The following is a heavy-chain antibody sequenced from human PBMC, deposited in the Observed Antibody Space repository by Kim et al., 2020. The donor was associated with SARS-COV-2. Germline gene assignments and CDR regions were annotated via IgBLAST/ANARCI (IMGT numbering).Heavy chain of an antibody. CDR1: GFTFSSYA. J-gene: IGHJ6*02. Sequence: GGSLRLSCAASGFTFSSYAMSWVRQAPGKGLEWVSAISGSGGSTYYADSVKGRFTISRDNSKNTLYLQMNSLRAEDTAVYYCAKDAHIAARRDYYYGMDVWGQGTTVTVSS. D-gene: IGHD6-6*01. V-gene: IGHV3-23*01. CDR2: ISGSGGST. CDR3: AKDAHIAARRDYYYGMDV.